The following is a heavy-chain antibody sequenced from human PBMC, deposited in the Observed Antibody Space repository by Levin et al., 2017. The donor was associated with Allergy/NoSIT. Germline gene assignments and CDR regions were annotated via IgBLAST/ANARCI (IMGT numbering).Heavy chain of an antibody. CDR1: GFAFSSCT. J-gene: IGHJ4*02. Sequence: PGGSLRLSCAASGFAFSSCTMTWVRQAPGKGLEWVSTITSSGADTYYADSVKGRFTISRDNSKNTLFLLMNSLRAEDTAVYFCARDKGPSSSWYYFDYWGQGTLVTVSS. CDR2: ITSSGADT. V-gene: IGHV3-23*01. D-gene: IGHD6-13*01. CDR3: ARDKGPSSSWYYFDY.